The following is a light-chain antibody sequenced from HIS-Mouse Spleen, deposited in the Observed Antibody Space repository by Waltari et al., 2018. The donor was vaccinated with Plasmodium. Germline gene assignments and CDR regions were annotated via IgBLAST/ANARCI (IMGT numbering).Light chain of an antibody. V-gene: IGKV1-33*01. Sequence: DIQMTQSPSTLSASVGDRVTITCRASQSISSWLDWYQQKPGKAPKLLIYDASNLETGVPSRFSGSGSGTDFTFTISSLQPEDIATYYCQQYDNLPLTFGGGTKVEIK. CDR3: QQYDNLPLT. CDR1: QSISSW. CDR2: DAS. J-gene: IGKJ4*01.